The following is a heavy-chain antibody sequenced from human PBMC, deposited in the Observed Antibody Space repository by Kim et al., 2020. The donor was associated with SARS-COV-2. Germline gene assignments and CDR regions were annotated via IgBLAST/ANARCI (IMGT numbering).Heavy chain of an antibody. J-gene: IGHJ6*02. D-gene: IGHD6-13*01. CDR2: IWYDGSNK. CDR3: ARDGISAAAGTLSKVGYYYYGMDV. V-gene: IGHV3-33*01. Sequence: GGSLRLSCAASGFTFSSYGMHWVRQAPGKGLEWVAVIWYDGSNKYYADSVKGRFTISRDNSKNTLYLQMNSLRAEDTAVYYCARDGISAAAGTLSKVGYYYYGMDVWGQGTTVTVSS. CDR1: GFTFSSYG.